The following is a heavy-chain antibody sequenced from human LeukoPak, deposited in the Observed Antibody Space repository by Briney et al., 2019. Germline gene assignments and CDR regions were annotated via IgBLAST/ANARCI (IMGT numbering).Heavy chain of an antibody. CDR1: GGTFSSYA. J-gene: IGHJ6*04. CDR3: ARGTITMVRGVMDYYGMDV. CDR2: IIPIFGTA. V-gene: IGHV1-69*06. Sequence: ASVKGSCKASGGTFSSYAISWVRQAPGQGREWMGGIIPIFGTANYAQKFQGRVTITADKSTSTAYMELSSLRSEDTAVYYCARGTITMVRGVMDYYGMDVWGKGTTVTVSS. D-gene: IGHD3-10*01.